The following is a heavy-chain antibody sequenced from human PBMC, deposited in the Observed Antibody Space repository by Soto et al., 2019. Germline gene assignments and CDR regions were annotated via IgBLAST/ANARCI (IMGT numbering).Heavy chain of an antibody. CDR1: GGSISSSNSY. V-gene: IGHV4-39*07. J-gene: IGHJ4*02. D-gene: IGHD6-13*01. CDR3: AKGSGYSSSWPFDY. CDR2: IFYSGIT. Sequence: SETLSLTCTVSGGSISSSNSYWAWIRQPPGKGLEWIGDIFYSGITNFNPSLKSRVPISVDTSKNQFSLKLTSVTAADTAVYYCAKGSGYSSSWPFDYWGQGTLVTVSS.